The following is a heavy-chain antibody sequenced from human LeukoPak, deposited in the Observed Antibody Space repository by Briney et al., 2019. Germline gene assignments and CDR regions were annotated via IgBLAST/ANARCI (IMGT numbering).Heavy chain of an antibody. Sequence: PSATLSLTCTVSGGSISSYYWSWIRQPPGKGLEWIGYIYYSGSTNYNPSLKSRVTLSVDTSKNQFSLKLSSVTAADTAVYYCARGGGSGYSYGWGQGTLVTVSS. CDR2: IYYSGST. D-gene: IGHD5-18*01. CDR3: ARGGGSGYSYG. J-gene: IGHJ4*02. CDR1: GGSISSYY. V-gene: IGHV4-59*01.